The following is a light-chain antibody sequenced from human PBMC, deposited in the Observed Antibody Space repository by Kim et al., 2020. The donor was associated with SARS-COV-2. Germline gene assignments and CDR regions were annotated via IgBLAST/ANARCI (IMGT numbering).Light chain of an antibody. CDR1: RSHLGRNY. Sequence: GQTVTISCSGSRSHLGRNYVYWYQQRPGPAPKLLICRGDQRPSGVPDRFSGSPSGTSASLAISGLRSGDEADYYCATCDDSLSGHVFGAGGKVTVL. CDR2: RGD. CDR3: ATCDDSLSGHV. V-gene: IGLV1-47*01. J-gene: IGLJ1*01.